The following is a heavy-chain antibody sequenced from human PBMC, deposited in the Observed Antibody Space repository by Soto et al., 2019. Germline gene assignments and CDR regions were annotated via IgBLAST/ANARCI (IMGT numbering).Heavy chain of an antibody. CDR1: GGSISSGGYY. D-gene: IGHD3-10*01. CDR3: ARGITMVRGVITENDAFDI. V-gene: IGHV4-31*03. CDR2: IYYSGST. J-gene: IGHJ3*02. Sequence: QVQLQESGPGLVKPSQTLSLTCTVSGGSISSGGYYWSWIRQHPGKDLEWIGYIYYSGSTYYNPSLKSRVTISVDTSKNQFSLKLSSVTAADTAVYYCARGITMVRGVITENDAFDIWGQGTMVTVSS.